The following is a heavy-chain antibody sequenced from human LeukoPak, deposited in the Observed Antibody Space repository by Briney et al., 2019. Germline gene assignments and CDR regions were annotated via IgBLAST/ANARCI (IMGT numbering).Heavy chain of an antibody. CDR3: ARDRAPPTSWYFDY. CDR1: GLTVSSNY. Sequence: GGSLRLSCAVSGLTVSSNYMSWVRQAPGKGLEWVSVIYSGGTTYYADFLKGRFTISRDNSKNTMYLHMNSLRAEDTAVYYCARDRAPPTSWYFDYWGQGTLVTVSS. D-gene: IGHD2-2*01. CDR2: IYSGGTT. V-gene: IGHV3-66*01. J-gene: IGHJ4*02.